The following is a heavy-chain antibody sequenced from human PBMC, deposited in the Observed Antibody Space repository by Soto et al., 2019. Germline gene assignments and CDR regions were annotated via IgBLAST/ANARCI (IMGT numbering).Heavy chain of an antibody. J-gene: IGHJ6*02. CDR2: ISAYNGNT. V-gene: IGHV1-18*01. D-gene: IGHD5-18*01. CDR1: GYTFTSYG. Sequence: ASVKVSCKASGYTFTSYGISWVRQAPGQGLEWMGWISAYNGNTNYAQKLQGRVTMTTDTSTSTAYMELRSLRSDDTAVYYCARAVRGDSYGYYYYGMDVWGQGTTVTVS. CDR3: ARAVRGDSYGYYYYGMDV.